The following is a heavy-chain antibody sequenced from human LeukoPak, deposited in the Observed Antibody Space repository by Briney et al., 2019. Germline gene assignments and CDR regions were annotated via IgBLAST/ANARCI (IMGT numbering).Heavy chain of an antibody. CDR2: ISSSGSTI. J-gene: IGHJ4*02. D-gene: IGHD5-18*01. CDR1: GFTFSSYE. CDR3: ARASRRYSYGYNY. V-gene: IGHV3-48*03. Sequence: GGSLRLSCAASGFTFSSYEMNWVRQAPGKGLEWVSYISSSGSTIYYADSVKGRFTISRDNAKNSLYLQMNSPRAEDTAVYYCARASRRYSYGYNYWGQGILVTVSS.